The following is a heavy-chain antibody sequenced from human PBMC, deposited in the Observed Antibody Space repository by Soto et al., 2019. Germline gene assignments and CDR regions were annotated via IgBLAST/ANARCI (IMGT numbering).Heavy chain of an antibody. V-gene: IGHV4-31*02. J-gene: IGHJ5*02. CDR2: IYYSGST. D-gene: IGHD2-8*01. Sequence: PSETLSLPCTVSGGSISSGGYYWSWIRQHPGKGLEWIGYIYYSGSTYYNPSLKSRVTISVDTSKNQFSLKLSSVTAADTAVYYCAKGYCTNGVCYTNWFDPWGQGTLVTVSA. CDR1: GGSISSGGYY. CDR3: AKGYCTNGVCYTNWFDP.